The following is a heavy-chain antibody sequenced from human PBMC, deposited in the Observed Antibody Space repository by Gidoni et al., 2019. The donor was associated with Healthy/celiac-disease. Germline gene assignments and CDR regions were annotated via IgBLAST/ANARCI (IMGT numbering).Heavy chain of an antibody. J-gene: IGHJ5*02. CDR2: IYYSGGT. V-gene: IGHV4-39*07. CDR1: GGSISSSSYY. Sequence: QLQLQESGPGLVKPSETLSLTCTVSGGSISSSSYYWGWIRQPPGKGLGWIGSIYYSGGTYYNPSLKSRVTISVDTSKNQFSLKLSSVTAADTAVYYCARGVVVITKVGWFDPWGQGTLVTVSS. D-gene: IGHD3-22*01. CDR3: ARGVVVITKVGWFDP.